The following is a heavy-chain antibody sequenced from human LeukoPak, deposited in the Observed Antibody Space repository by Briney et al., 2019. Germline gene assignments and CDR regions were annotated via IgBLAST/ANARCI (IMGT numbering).Heavy chain of an antibody. Sequence: GGSLRLSCAASGFTFSNYAMSWVRQAPGKGLEWVSAISGSGSSTYYADSVKGRFTISRDNSKNTLYLQMNSLRAEDTAVYYCAKGRQLVRSGWFDPWGQGTLVTVSS. V-gene: IGHV3-23*01. CDR3: AKGRQLVRSGWFDP. CDR1: GFTFSNYA. CDR2: ISGSGSST. J-gene: IGHJ5*02. D-gene: IGHD6-13*01.